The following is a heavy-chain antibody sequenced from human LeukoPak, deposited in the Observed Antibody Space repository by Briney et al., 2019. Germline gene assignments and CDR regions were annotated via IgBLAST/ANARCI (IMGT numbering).Heavy chain of an antibody. CDR2: ISGSGGST. CDR3: AKALYNYYDSSGYASVVDY. CDR1: GFTLSSYA. J-gene: IGHJ4*02. V-gene: IGHV3-23*01. D-gene: IGHD3-22*01. Sequence: PGVSLRLSCAASGFTLSSYAMSWVRQAPGKGLEWVSAISGSGGSTYYADSVKGRFTISRDNSKNTLYLQMNSLRAEDTAVYYCAKALYNYYDSSGYASVVDYWGQGTLVTGS.